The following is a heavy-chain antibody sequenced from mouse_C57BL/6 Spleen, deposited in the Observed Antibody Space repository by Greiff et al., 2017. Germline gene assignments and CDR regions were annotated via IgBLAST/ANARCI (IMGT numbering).Heavy chain of an antibody. CDR2: INPGSGGT. Sequence: QVQLQQSGAELVRPGTSVKVSCKAFGYAFTNYLIEWVKQRPGQGLEWIGVINPGSGGTNYNEKFKGKATLTADKSSSTAYMQLSSLTSEDSAVYFCARHYYGSSFFAYWGQGTLVTVSA. J-gene: IGHJ3*01. V-gene: IGHV1-54*01. CDR1: GYAFTNYL. D-gene: IGHD1-1*01. CDR3: ARHYYGSSFFAY.